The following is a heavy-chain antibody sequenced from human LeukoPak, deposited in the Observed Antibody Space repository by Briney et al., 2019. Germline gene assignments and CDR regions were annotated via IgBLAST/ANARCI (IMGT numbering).Heavy chain of an antibody. D-gene: IGHD6-13*01. CDR3: ARTTLAGIAAAGVDY. Sequence: GSLRLSCAASGFTFSSYEMNWVRQAPGKGLEWVSYISSSGSTIYYADSVKGRFTISRDNAKNSLYLQMNSLRAEDTAVYYCARTTLAGIAAAGVDYWGQGTLVTVSS. CDR2: ISSSGSTI. V-gene: IGHV3-48*03. J-gene: IGHJ4*02. CDR1: GFTFSSYE.